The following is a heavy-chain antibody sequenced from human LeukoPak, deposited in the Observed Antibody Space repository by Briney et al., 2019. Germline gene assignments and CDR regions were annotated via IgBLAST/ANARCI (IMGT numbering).Heavy chain of an antibody. J-gene: IGHJ6*02. CDR3: ARENSIVVGQYYYGMDV. CDR2: LIPILGIA. D-gene: IGHD3-22*01. CDR1: GGTFSSYA. Sequence: ASVKVSCKASGGTFSSYAISWVRQSPGQGLEWMGRLIPILGIANYAQKFQGRVTITADKSTSTAYMELSSLRSDDTAVYYCARENSIVVGQYYYGMDVWGQGTTVTVSS. V-gene: IGHV1-69*04.